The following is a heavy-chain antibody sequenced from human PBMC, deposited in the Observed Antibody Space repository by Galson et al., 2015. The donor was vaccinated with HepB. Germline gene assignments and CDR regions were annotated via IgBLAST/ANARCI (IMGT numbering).Heavy chain of an antibody. CDR3: ARHMVGATFAYFDY. V-gene: IGHV1-69*10. D-gene: IGHD1-26*01. J-gene: IGHJ4*02. CDR1: GGTFSSYA. Sequence: SVKVSCKASGGTFSSYAISWVRQAPGQGLEWMGGIIPILGIANYAQKFQGRVTITADKSTSTAYIELSSLRSEDTAVYYCARHMVGATFAYFDYWGQGTLVTVSS. CDR2: IIPILGIA.